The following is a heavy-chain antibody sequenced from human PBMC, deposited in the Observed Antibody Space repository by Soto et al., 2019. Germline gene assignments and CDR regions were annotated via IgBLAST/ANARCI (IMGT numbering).Heavy chain of an antibody. J-gene: IGHJ6*04. Sequence: PGGSLILSCSSSVFTFNTYTINLFLQAPGKCLEWVASISSSIKDKFYADSVKALFTISRDNAKTSVYLQMSSLGAWDTALYYCARGYWGGEGIEVWGKGNTVNVSS. CDR1: VFTFNTYT. V-gene: IGHV3-21*01. CDR2: ISSSIKDK. CDR3: ARGYWGGEGIEV. D-gene: IGHD2-21*01.